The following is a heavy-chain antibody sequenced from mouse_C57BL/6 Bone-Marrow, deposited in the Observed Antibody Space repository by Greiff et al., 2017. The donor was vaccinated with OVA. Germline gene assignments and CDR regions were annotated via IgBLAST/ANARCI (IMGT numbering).Heavy chain of an antibody. D-gene: IGHD2-5*01. Sequence: QVQLQQPGAELVKPGASVKVSCKASGYTFTSYWMHWVKQRPGQGLEWIGRIHPSDSDTNYSQKFKGKATLTVDKSSSTAYMQLSSLTSEDSAAYYCAISYSNYAMDYWGQGTSVTVSS. V-gene: IGHV1-74*01. CDR3: AISYSNYAMDY. CDR2: IHPSDSDT. CDR1: GYTFTSYW. J-gene: IGHJ4*01.